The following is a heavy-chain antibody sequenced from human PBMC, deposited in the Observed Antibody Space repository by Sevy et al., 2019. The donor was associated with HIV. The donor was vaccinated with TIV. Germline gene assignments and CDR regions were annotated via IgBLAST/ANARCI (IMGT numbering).Heavy chain of an antibody. D-gene: IGHD5-12*01. J-gene: IGHJ4*02. CDR2: ISGSGGST. CDR1: VFTFSSYA. Sequence: GGSLRLSCAASVFTFSSYAMSWVRQAPGKGLEWVSAISGSGGSTYYADSVKGRFTISRDNSKNTLYLQMNSLRAEDTAVYYCARAVFSTSGTYYFDYWGQGSLVTVSS. V-gene: IGHV3-23*01. CDR3: ARAVFSTSGTYYFDY.